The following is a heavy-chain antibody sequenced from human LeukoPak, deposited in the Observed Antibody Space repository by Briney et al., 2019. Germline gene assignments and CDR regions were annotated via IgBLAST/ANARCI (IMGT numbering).Heavy chain of an antibody. V-gene: IGHV3-9*01. Sequence: GGSLRLSCAASGFTFDDYAMHLVRQAPGKGLEWVSGSSWNSGSIGYADSVKGRFTISRDNAKNSLYLQMNSLRAEDTALYYCAKDSLMGIAAAGTRFDYWGQGTLVTVSS. D-gene: IGHD6-13*01. CDR1: GFTFDDYA. CDR3: AKDSLMGIAAAGTRFDY. J-gene: IGHJ4*02. CDR2: SSWNSGSI.